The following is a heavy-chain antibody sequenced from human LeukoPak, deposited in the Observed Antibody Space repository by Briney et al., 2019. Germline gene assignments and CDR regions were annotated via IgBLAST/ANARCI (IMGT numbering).Heavy chain of an antibody. CDR1: GFTFSSYA. J-gene: IGHJ6*03. CDR2: ISYDGSNK. CDR3: ARGVVKQQLARYYYYYMDV. Sequence: GGSLRLSCAASGFTFSSYAMHWVRQAPGKGLEWVAVISYDGSNKYYADSVKGRFTISRDNSKNTLYLQMNSLRAVDTAVYYCARGVVKQQLARYYYYYMDVWGKGTTVTVSS. D-gene: IGHD6-13*01. V-gene: IGHV3-30*01.